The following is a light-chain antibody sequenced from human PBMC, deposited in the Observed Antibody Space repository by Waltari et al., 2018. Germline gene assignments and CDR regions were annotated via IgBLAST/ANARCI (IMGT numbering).Light chain of an antibody. CDR1: ALPRKY. J-gene: IGLJ3*02. CDR2: VDN. CDR3: YSTDSSGNERV. V-gene: IGLV3-10*01. Sequence: SYQLTQPPSVSVFPGPTARITCSGAALPRKYSFWYQQKSGQAPVLVIYVDNKRPSGIPERFSGSSSGTVATLTISGAQLEDEADYYCYSTDSSGNERVFGGGTKLTVL.